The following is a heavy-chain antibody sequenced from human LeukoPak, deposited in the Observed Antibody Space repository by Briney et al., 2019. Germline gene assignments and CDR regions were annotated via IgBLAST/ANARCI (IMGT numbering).Heavy chain of an antibody. V-gene: IGHV4-30-4*01. CDR3: ARAPGYYDSSPYWYFDL. J-gene: IGHJ2*01. CDR2: IYYSGST. D-gene: IGHD3-22*01. Sequence: SETLSLTCSVSGGSISSGDYYWSWIRQPPGKGLEWIGYIYYSGSTYYNPSLKSRVTISVDTSKNQFSLKLSSVTAADTAVYYCARAPGYYDSSPYWYFDLWGRGTLVTVSS. CDR1: GGSISSGDYY.